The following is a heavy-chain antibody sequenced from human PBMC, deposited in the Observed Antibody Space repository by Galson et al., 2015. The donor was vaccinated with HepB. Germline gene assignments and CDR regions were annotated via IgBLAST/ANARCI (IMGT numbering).Heavy chain of an antibody. Sequence: SVKVSCKASGYTFTSYAMNWVRQAPGQGLEWMGWINTNTGNPTYAQGFTGRFVFSLDTSVSTAYLQISSLKAEDTAVYYCARERWDDILTGYRYMDVWGKGTTVTVSS. V-gene: IGHV7-4-1*02. J-gene: IGHJ6*03. CDR2: INTNTGNP. CDR1: GYTFTSYA. CDR3: ARERWDDILTGYRYMDV. D-gene: IGHD3-9*01.